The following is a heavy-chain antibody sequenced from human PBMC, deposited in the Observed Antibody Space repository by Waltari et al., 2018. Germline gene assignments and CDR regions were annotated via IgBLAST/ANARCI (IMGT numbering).Heavy chain of an antibody. V-gene: IGHV3-30*02. CDR2: IRLEGNKI. J-gene: IGHJ3*01. CDR1: GLIFSSHG. Sequence: VQLLESGGGVVQPGGSLRLSCAASGLIFSSHGMHWVRQVPGSGRGWVAFIRLEGNKIFNADAVRVRFTISRDNSNNIVFLQMNILRPEDSGVYYCAKDGDYSLTEYDAFDVWGQGTVVTVSP. CDR3: AKDGDYSLTEYDAFDV. D-gene: IGHD4-17*01.